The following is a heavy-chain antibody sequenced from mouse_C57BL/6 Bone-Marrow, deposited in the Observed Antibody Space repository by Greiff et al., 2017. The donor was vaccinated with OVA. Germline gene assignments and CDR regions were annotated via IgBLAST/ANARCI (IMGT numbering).Heavy chain of an antibody. Sequence: EVKLVESGAELVRPGSSVKMSCKTSGYTFTSYGINWVKQRPGQGLEWIGYIYIGNGYTEYNEKFKGKATLTSDTSSSTAYMQLSSLTSEDSAIYFCASPSTMITTRYAMDYWGQGTSVTVSS. CDR1: GYTFTSYG. D-gene: IGHD2-4*01. CDR3: ASPSTMITTRYAMDY. J-gene: IGHJ4*01. CDR2: IYIGNGYT. V-gene: IGHV1-58*01.